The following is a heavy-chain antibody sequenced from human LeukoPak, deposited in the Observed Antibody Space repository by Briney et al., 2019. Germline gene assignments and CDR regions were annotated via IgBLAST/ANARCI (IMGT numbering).Heavy chain of an antibody. V-gene: IGHV4-59*01. CDR3: ASDYYDSSGYYYVIGY. D-gene: IGHD3-22*01. CDR2: IYYSGST. Sequence: PSETLSLTCTVSGGSISSYYWSWIRQPPGKGLEWIGYIYYSGSTNYNPSLKSRVTISVDTSKNQFSLKLSSVTAADTAVYYCASDYYDSSGYYYVIGYWGQGTLVTVSS. CDR1: GGSISSYY. J-gene: IGHJ4*02.